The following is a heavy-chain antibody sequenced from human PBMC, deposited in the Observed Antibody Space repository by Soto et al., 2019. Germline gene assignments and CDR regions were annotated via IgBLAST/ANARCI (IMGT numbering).Heavy chain of an antibody. CDR2: FDPEDGET. J-gene: IGHJ3*02. CDR3: ATPTVRWDVNDAFDI. CDR1: GYTLTELS. V-gene: IGHV1-24*01. Sequence: ASVKVSCTVSGYTLTELSMHWVRPAPLKGPEWMRGFDPEDGETIYEQKFQGRVTMTEDTSTDTAYMELSSLRSEDTAVYYCATPTVRWDVNDAFDIWC. D-gene: IGHD4-17*01.